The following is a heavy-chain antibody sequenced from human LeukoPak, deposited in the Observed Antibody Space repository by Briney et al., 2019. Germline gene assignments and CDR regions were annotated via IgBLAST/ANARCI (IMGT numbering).Heavy chain of an antibody. V-gene: IGHV3-74*01. D-gene: IGHD3-10*01. J-gene: IGHJ4*02. Sequence: GGSLRLSCAASGFTFSSYWMHWVRQPPGKGLVWLSRISTDGRSTYYADSVKGRFTISRDNARNTSYLQMNSLRAEDTAVYYCLRDVIRGDQGTLVTVSS. CDR3: LRDVIR. CDR2: ISTDGRST. CDR1: GFTFSSYW.